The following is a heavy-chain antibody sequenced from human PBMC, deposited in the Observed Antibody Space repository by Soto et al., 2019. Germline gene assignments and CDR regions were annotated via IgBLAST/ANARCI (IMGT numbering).Heavy chain of an antibody. J-gene: IGHJ1*01. V-gene: IGHV1-8*01. Sequence: QVQLVQSGAEVKKPGASVKVSCKASGCTFSSYDINWVRQATGQGLEWMGWMNHNSGNTGYAQKFQGRVTRSRNTSISTSYMQLSSLRSEDTAVYYGARHSIGYGDYEGYFQHWGQGTLVTVSS. CDR3: ARHSIGYGDYEGYFQH. D-gene: IGHD4-17*01. CDR1: GCTFSSYD. CDR2: MNHNSGNT.